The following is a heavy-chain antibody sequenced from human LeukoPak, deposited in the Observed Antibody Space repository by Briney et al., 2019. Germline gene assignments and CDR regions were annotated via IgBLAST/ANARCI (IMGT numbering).Heavy chain of an antibody. CDR2: FDPEDSET. Sequence: GASVKVSCKVSGYTLTELSMHWVRQAPGKGLEWMGGFDPEDSETIYAQKFQGRVTMTEDTSTDTAYMELSSLRSEDTAVYYCATAGPYGSGSYYLTIRYYGMDVWGQGTTVTVSS. CDR1: GYTLTELS. D-gene: IGHD3-10*01. CDR3: ATAGPYGSGSYYLTIRYYGMDV. J-gene: IGHJ6*02. V-gene: IGHV1-24*01.